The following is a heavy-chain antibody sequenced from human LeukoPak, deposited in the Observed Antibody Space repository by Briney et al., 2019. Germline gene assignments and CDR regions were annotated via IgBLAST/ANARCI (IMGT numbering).Heavy chain of an antibody. CDR1: GGTFSSYA. CDR2: IIPIFGTA. Sequence: SVKVSCKASGGTFSSYAISWVRQAPGQGLEWMGGIIPIFGTANYAQKFQGGVTITADKSTSTAYMELSSLRSEDTAVYYCARARGYSYGPFDYWGQGTLVTVSS. D-gene: IGHD5-18*01. V-gene: IGHV1-69*06. CDR3: ARARGYSYGPFDY. J-gene: IGHJ4*02.